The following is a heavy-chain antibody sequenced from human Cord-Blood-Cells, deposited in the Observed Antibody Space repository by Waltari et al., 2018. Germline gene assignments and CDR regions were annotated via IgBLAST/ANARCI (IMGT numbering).Heavy chain of an antibody. Sequence: QVQLVQSGAEVKKPGASVKVSCKASGYTFTGYYMPWLRPAPGKGLEWMGWINPNSGGTNYAQKFQGRVTMTRDTSISTAYMELSRLRSDDTAVYYCARWDTAMVHYMDVWGKGTTVTVSS. D-gene: IGHD5-18*01. CDR3: ARWDTAMVHYMDV. J-gene: IGHJ6*03. CDR2: INPNSGGT. CDR1: GYTFTGYY. V-gene: IGHV1-2*02.